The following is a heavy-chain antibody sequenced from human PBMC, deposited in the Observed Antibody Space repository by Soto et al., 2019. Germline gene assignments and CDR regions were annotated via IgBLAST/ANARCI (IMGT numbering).Heavy chain of an antibody. CDR2: ISNSGSTI. CDR1: GFTFSSYE. J-gene: IGHJ3*02. V-gene: IGHV3-48*03. CDR3: ARKMYSSSWYGFDI. D-gene: IGHD6-13*01. Sequence: GGSLRLSCAASGFTFSSYEMNWVRQAPGKGLEWVSYISNSGSTIYYADSVKGRFTISRNNAKNSLYLQMNSLRAEDTAVYYCARKMYSSSWYGFDIWGQGTMVTVSS.